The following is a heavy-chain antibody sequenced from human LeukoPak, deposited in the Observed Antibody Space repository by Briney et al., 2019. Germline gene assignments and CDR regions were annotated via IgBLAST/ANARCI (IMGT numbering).Heavy chain of an antibody. J-gene: IGHJ5*02. CDR2: IYHSGST. CDR3: ARHYINYYDSSGYYSDWFDP. V-gene: IGHV4-59*08. D-gene: IGHD3-22*01. CDR1: GGSMSSYY. Sequence: PSETLSLTCSVSGGSMSSYYWSWIRQSPGKGLEWIGYIYHSGSTDYNSSLKSRVTISEDTSKKQFSLKVSSVTAADTAVYYCARHYINYYDSSGYYSDWFDPWGQGTLVTVSS.